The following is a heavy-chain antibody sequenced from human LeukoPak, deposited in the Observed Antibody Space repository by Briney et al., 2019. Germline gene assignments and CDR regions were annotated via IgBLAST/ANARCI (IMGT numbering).Heavy chain of an antibody. J-gene: IGHJ4*02. D-gene: IGHD5-12*01. V-gene: IGHV4-59*01. CDR2: IYYSGST. Sequence: SETLSLTCTVSGGSISSYYWSWIRQPPGKGLEWIGYIYYSGSTNYNPSLKSRVTISVDTSKNQFSLKLSSVTAADTAVYYCARGGATMKDFDYWGQGTLVTVSS. CDR3: ARGGATMKDFDY. CDR1: GGSISSYY.